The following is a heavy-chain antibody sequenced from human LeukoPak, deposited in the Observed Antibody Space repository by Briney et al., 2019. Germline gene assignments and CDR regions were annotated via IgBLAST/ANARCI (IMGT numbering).Heavy chain of an antibody. CDR1: GFAFSNAW. V-gene: IGHV3-15*01. CDR2: IKSKTDGGTT. J-gene: IGHJ4*02. D-gene: IGHD5-12*01. Sequence: GRSLRLSCAASGFAFSNAWMSWVRQAPGKGLEWVGRIKSKTDGGTTDYAAPVKGRFTISRDDSKNTLYLQMNSLKTEDTAVYYCTTGGYGGQFDYWGQGTLVTVSS. CDR3: TTGGYGGQFDY.